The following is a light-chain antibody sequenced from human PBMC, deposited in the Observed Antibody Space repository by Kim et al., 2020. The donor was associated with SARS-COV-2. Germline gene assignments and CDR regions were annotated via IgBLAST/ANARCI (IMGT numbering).Light chain of an antibody. CDR1: SLRDFY. CDR2: GKN. Sequence: ALGQTVKITCQGDSLRDFYAAWYQQKPGQAPKLVFSGKNSRPSGIPDRFSGSSSGYTASLTITGARADDEADYYCMSRDSSGTHRVFGGGTQLTVL. J-gene: IGLJ3*02. CDR3: MSRDSSGTHRV. V-gene: IGLV3-19*01.